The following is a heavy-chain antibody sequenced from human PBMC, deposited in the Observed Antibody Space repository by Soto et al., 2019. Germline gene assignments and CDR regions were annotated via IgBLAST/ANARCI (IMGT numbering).Heavy chain of an antibody. V-gene: IGHV3-48*03. CDR3: ASLTGRAGLRRYFDY. CDR1: GFTFSSYE. J-gene: IGHJ4*02. CDR2: ISSSGSTI. D-gene: IGHD4-17*01. Sequence: GGSLRLSCAASGFTFSSYEMNWVRQAPGKGLEWVSYISSSGSTIYYADSVKGRFTISRDNAKNSLYLQMNSLRAEDTAVYYCASLTGRAGLRRYFDYWGQGTLVTVSS.